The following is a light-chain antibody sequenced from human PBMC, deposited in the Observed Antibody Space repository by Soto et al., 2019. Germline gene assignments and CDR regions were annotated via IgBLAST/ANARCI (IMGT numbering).Light chain of an antibody. CDR2: GGS. Sequence: IVFTHAPGTLSLSPGDIATLSCRASQSISSNFLAWYQHKPGQSPRLLLYGGSTRVTGIPDRFSGSGSGTDFTLTISSLEPEDFAVYYCQQYGRSPPFIFGPGTKVDIK. V-gene: IGKV3-20*01. J-gene: IGKJ3*01. CDR3: QQYGRSPPFI. CDR1: QSISSNF.